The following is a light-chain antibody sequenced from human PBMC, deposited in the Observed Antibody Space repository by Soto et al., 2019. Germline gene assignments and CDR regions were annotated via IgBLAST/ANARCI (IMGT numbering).Light chain of an antibody. J-gene: IGKJ5*01. CDR1: QSISRW. CDR2: DAS. V-gene: IGKV1-5*01. CDR3: QQYNTYST. Sequence: DIQMTQSPSTLSASVGDRVTITGRASQSISRWLAWYQQKPGKAPKALIYDASTLRSGVPSRFSGGGSGTEYTLTISSLHPDDFATYYCQQYNTYSTFGQGTRLEIK.